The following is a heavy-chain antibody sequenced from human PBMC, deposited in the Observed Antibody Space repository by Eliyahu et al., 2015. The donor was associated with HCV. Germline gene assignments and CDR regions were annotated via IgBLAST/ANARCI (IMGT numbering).Heavy chain of an antibody. CDR1: GYTFTSYY. CDR3: ARVPYYGTDYYYYGMDV. V-gene: IGHV1-46*01. J-gene: IGHJ6*02. CDR2: INPSGGST. D-gene: IGHD3-10*01. Sequence: QVQLVQSGAEVKKPGASVKVSCKASGYTFTSYYMHWVRQAPGQGLEWMGIINPSGGSTSYAQKFQGRVTMTRDTSTSTVYMELSSLRSEDTAVYYCARVPYYGTDYYYYGMDVWGQGTTVTVSS.